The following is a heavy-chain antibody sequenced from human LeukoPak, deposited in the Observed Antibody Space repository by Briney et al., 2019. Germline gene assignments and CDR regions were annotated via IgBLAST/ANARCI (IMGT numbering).Heavy chain of an antibody. V-gene: IGHV4-31*03. D-gene: IGHD5-24*01. CDR1: GGSVSSGGYY. J-gene: IGHJ4*02. Sequence: SETLSLTCTVTGGSVSSGGYYWSWIRQHPGKGLEWIGYIYYSGSTYYNPSLKSRVTISVDTSKNQFSLKLSSVTAADTAVYYCARAPGEMATIIYFDYWGQGTLVTVSS. CDR3: ARAPGEMATIIYFDY. CDR2: IYYSGST.